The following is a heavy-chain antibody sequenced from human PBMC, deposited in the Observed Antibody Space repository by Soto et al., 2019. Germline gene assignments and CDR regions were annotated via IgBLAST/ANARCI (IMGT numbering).Heavy chain of an antibody. CDR2: IYYSGST. Sequence: SETLSLTSTVPGGSISSGGYYWSWIRQHPGKGLEWIGYIYYSGSTYYNPSLKSRVTISVDTSKNQFSLKLSSVTAADTAVYYCARAQGVPAAIPGWWFDPWGQGTLVTVSS. J-gene: IGHJ5*02. CDR1: GGSISSGGYY. CDR3: ARAQGVPAAIPGWWFDP. D-gene: IGHD2-2*01. V-gene: IGHV4-31*03.